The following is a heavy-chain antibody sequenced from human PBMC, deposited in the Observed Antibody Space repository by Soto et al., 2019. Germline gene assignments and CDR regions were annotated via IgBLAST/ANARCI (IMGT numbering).Heavy chain of an antibody. CDR3: AREYSGYPSHDAFDI. CDR1: GFTFSSYW. D-gene: IGHD5-12*01. Sequence: EVQLVESGGGLVQPGGSLRLSCAASGFTFSSYWMSWVRQAPGKGLEWVVNIKQDGSEKYYVDSVKGRFTISRDNAKNSLYRQMNSLRAEDTAVYYCAREYSGYPSHDAFDIWGQGAMVTVSS. CDR2: IKQDGSEK. V-gene: IGHV3-7*01. J-gene: IGHJ3*02.